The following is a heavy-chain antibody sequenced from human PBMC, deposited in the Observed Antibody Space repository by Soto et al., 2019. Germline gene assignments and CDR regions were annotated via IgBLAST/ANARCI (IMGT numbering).Heavy chain of an antibody. Sequence: SVKVSCKASGGTFSSYAISWVRQAPGQGLEWMGGIIPIFGTANYAQKFQGRVTITADESTSTAYMELSSLRSEDTAVYYCARIYCSGGSCYSFDYCGQXSLVTVSA. CDR3: ARIYCSGGSCYSFDY. D-gene: IGHD2-15*01. J-gene: IGHJ4*02. CDR2: IIPIFGTA. V-gene: IGHV1-69*13. CDR1: GGTFSSYA.